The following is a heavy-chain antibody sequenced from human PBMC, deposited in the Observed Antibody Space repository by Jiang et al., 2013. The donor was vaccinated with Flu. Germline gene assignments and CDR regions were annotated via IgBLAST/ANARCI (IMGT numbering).Heavy chain of an antibody. D-gene: IGHD1-1*01. Sequence: GAEVKKPGSSVKVSCKASGGTFSSYAISWVRQAPGQGLEWMGRIIPILGIANYAQKFQGRVTITADKSTSTAYMELSSLRSEDTAVYYCARVGRNWNDGYFDYWGQGTLVTVSS. CDR3: ARVGRNWNDGYFDY. J-gene: IGHJ4*02. CDR1: GGTFSSYA. V-gene: IGHV1-69*04. CDR2: IIPILGIA.